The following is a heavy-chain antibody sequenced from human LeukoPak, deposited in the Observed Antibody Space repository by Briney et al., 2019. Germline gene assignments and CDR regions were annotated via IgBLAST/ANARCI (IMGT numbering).Heavy chain of an antibody. Sequence: SEPLSLTCTVSGGSISSYYWSWIRQPTGKGLEWIRRIYTRGSTNYNPSRKRRVTMSVDTSKNQFSLKLSSVTAADTALYYCARDHLGSFDPWGQGTLVTVSS. CDR3: ARDHLGSFDP. CDR2: IYTRGST. CDR1: GGSISSYY. J-gene: IGHJ5*02. V-gene: IGHV4-4*07.